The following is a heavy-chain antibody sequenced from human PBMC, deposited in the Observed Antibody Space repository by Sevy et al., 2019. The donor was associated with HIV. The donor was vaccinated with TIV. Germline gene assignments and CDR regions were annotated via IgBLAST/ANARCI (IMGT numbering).Heavy chain of an antibody. Sequence: SETLSLTCTVSGGSISSYYWIWIRQPAGKGLEWIGRIYTSGSTNYNPSLKSRVTMSVDTSKNQFSLKLSSVTAADTAVYYCARDNSGYEVTGRRPTGYYYYMDVWGKGTTVTVSS. CDR2: IYTSGST. V-gene: IGHV4-4*07. J-gene: IGHJ6*03. D-gene: IGHD5-12*01. CDR1: GGSISSYY. CDR3: ARDNSGYEVTGRRPTGYYYYMDV.